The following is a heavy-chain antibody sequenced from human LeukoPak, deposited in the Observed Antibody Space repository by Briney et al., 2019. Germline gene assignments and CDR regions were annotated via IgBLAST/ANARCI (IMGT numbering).Heavy chain of an antibody. CDR2: IKQDGSEK. J-gene: IGHJ5*02. CDR1: GFTFSSYW. CDR3: ARDCSSTSCYRGGFDP. Sequence: PGGSLRLSCAASGFTFSSYWMSWVRQAPGKGLKWVANIKQDGSEKYYVDSVKGRFTISRDNAKNSLYLQMNSLRAEDTAVYYCARDCSSTSCYRGGFDPWGQGTLVTVSS. V-gene: IGHV3-7*01. D-gene: IGHD2-2*01.